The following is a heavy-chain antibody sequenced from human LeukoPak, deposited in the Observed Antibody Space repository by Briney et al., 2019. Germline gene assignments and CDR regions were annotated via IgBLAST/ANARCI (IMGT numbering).Heavy chain of an antibody. V-gene: IGHV4-4*07. D-gene: IGHD6-19*01. J-gene: IGHJ4*02. CDR2: MYSSGST. CDR1: GGSISTYY. CDR3: ARVGSGGAWFDF. Sequence: SSETLSLTCTVSGGSISTYYWNWIRQPAGKGLEWIGRMYSSGSTNYNPSLKSRVTMSVDTSKNQFSLKLTSVTAADTAVYYCARVGSGGAWFDFWGQGTLVSVSS.